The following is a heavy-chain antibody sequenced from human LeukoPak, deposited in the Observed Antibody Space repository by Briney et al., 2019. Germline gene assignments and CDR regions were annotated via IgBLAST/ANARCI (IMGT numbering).Heavy chain of an antibody. CDR1: GGSISSGDYY. D-gene: IGHD1-1*01. CDR2: IYYSGST. Sequence: PSQTLSLTCTVSGGSISSGDYYWSWIRQPPGKGLEWIGYIYYSGSTYYNPSLKSRVTISVDTSKNQFSLKLSSVTAADTAVYYCARKGAPAGRTYNWNDSGWFDPWGQGTLVTVSS. CDR3: ARKGAPAGRTYNWNDSGWFDP. J-gene: IGHJ5*02. V-gene: IGHV4-30-4*01.